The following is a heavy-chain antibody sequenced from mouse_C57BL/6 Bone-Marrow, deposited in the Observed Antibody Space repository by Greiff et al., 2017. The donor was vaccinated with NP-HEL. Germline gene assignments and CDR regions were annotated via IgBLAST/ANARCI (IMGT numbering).Heavy chain of an antibody. CDR1: GYTFTSYG. J-gene: IGHJ3*01. V-gene: IGHV1-81*01. CDR3: AREGLGRGFAY. CDR2: IYPRSGNT. Sequence: QVQLKESGAELARPGASVKLSCKASGYTFTSYGISWVKQRTGQGLEWIGEIYPRSGNTYYNEKFKGKATLTADKSSSTAYMELRSLTSEDAAVYFCAREGLGRGFAYWGQGTLVTVSA. D-gene: IGHD4-1*01.